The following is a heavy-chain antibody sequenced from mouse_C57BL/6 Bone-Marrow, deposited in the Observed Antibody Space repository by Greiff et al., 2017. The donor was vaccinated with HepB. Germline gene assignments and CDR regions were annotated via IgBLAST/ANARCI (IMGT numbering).Heavy chain of an antibody. V-gene: IGHV1-19*01. J-gene: IGHJ4*01. CDR1: GYTFTDYY. D-gene: IGHD1-1*01. CDR2: INPYNGGP. CDR3: ARLAPIYYYGRGAMDY. Sequence: EVQLQQSGPVLVKPGASVKMSCKASGYTFTDYYMNWVKQSHGKSLEWIGVINPYNGGPSYNQKFKGKATLTVDKSSSTAYMELNSLTSEDSAVYYCARLAPIYYYGRGAMDYWGQVTSVTGSS.